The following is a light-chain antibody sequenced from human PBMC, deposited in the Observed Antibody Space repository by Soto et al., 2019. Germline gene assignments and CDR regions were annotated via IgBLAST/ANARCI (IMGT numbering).Light chain of an antibody. V-gene: IGKV3-15*01. Sequence: ETVLTQSPATLSVSPGERATLSCRASQSISSNLAWYQQKPGQAPRLLIYGASTRATGIPARFSGSGSGTEFTLTISSLQSEDFAVYFCQQYNDWPPMYTFGQGTNLEIK. J-gene: IGKJ2*01. CDR3: QQYNDWPPMYT. CDR2: GAS. CDR1: QSISSN.